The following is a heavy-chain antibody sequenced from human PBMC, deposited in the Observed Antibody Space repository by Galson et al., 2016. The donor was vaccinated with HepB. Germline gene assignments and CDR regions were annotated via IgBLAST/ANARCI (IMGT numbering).Heavy chain of an antibody. CDR2: INHSGRT. CDR1: GGPFGGYY. J-gene: IGHJ5*02. V-gene: IGHV4-34*01. Sequence: SETLSLTCAVYGGPFGGYYWSWLRQSPGKGLEWLGEINHSGRTMYNPSLKSRVTISVDTSKNQFSLHVTSVTVADTAVYYCARDRYHSGAWFDPWGQGTLVTVSS. CDR3: ARDRYHSGAWFDP. D-gene: IGHD6-19*01.